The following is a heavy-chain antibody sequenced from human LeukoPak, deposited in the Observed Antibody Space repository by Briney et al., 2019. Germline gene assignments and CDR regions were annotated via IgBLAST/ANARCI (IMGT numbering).Heavy chain of an antibody. D-gene: IGHD1-26*01. CDR2: IYYSGST. CDR3: ARRGRSGSYRTFDI. J-gene: IGHJ3*02. CDR1: GGSITSYY. V-gene: IGHV4-59*08. Sequence: SETLSLTCTVSGGSITSYYWSWIRQPPGKGLEWIGYIYYSGSTYYNPSLKSRVTISVDTSKSQFSLKLSSVTAADTAVYYCARRGRSGSYRTFDIWGQGTMVTVSS.